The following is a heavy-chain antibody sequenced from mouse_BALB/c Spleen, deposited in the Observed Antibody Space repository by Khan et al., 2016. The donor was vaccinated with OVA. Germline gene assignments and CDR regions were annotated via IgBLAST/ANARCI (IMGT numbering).Heavy chain of an antibody. Sequence: VQLKQSGAELVKPGASVKLSCTASGFNIKDTYMHWVKQRPEQGLEWIGRIDPANGNTEYDPKFQGKATITADTSSNTVYLQLSSLTSEDTAVYYCARWPRGYWGQGTTLTVSS. CDR3: ARWPRGY. CDR1: GFNIKDTY. CDR2: IDPANGNT. V-gene: IGHV14-3*02. J-gene: IGHJ2*01.